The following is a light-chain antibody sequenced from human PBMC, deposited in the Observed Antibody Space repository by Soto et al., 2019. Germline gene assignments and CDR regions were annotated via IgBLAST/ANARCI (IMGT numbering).Light chain of an antibody. CDR2: LGS. CDR1: QTISSW. Sequence: MTQSPSTLSGSVGDRVTITCRASQTISSWLAWYQQKPGQSPQLLIYLGSNRASGVPDRFSGSGSGTDFTLKISRVQAEDVGVYYCTQALQTPPTFGQGTKV. J-gene: IGKJ1*01. V-gene: IGKV2-28*01. CDR3: TQALQTPPT.